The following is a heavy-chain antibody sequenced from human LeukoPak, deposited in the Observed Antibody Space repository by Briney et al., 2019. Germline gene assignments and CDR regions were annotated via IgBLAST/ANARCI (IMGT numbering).Heavy chain of an antibody. D-gene: IGHD3-22*01. Sequence: SVKVSCKASGGTFSSYAISWVRQAPGQGLEWMGRIIPILGIANYAQKFHGRVTITADKSTSTAYMELSSLRSEDTAVYYCAREIPITMIVVVTKGSWFDPWGQGTLVTVSS. V-gene: IGHV1-69*04. J-gene: IGHJ5*02. CDR2: IIPILGIA. CDR1: GGTFSSYA. CDR3: AREIPITMIVVVTKGSWFDP.